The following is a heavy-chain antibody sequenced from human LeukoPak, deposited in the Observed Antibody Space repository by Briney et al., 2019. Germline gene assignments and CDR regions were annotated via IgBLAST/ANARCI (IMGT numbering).Heavy chain of an antibody. D-gene: IGHD1-26*01. CDR1: GGSISTYY. Sequence: SETLSLTCTVSGGSISTYYWSWIRQPPGKGLEWIGYIYYSGSTNYNPSLKSRVTISVDTSKNQFSLKLSPVTAADTAVYYCARTVGALYDAFNIWGQGTMVTVSS. CDR2: IYYSGST. CDR3: ARTVGALYDAFNI. J-gene: IGHJ3*02. V-gene: IGHV4-59*08.